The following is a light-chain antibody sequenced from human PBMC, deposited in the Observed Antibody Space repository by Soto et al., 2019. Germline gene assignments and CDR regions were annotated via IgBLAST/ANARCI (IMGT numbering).Light chain of an antibody. CDR2: GAS. CDR3: QKYGTRPT. CDR1: QSVSSSY. Sequence: EIVLTQSPGTLSLSPGERATLSCRASQSVSSSYLAWYQQKPGQAPRLLIYGASSRATGIPDRFSGSGSGTDFTLTISRLEPDDFAVYYCQKYGTRPTFGQGTRLEIK. V-gene: IGKV3-20*01. J-gene: IGKJ5*01.